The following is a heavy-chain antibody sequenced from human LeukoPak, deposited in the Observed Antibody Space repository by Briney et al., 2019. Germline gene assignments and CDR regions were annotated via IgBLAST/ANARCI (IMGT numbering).Heavy chain of an antibody. J-gene: IGHJ6*03. V-gene: IGHV1-2*02. CDR1: GYTFTGYY. Sequence: ASVKVSCKASGYTFTGYYMHWVRQAPGQGLEWMGWINPNSGGTNYAQKFQGRVTMTRDTSISTAYVELSRLRSDDTAVYYCARGTLIGSSTSPRYYYYMDVWGKGTTVTVSS. CDR2: INPNSGGT. D-gene: IGHD2-2*01. CDR3: ARGTLIGSSTSPRYYYYMDV.